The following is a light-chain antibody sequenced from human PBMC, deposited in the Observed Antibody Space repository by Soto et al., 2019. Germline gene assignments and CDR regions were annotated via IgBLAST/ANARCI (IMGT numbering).Light chain of an antibody. V-gene: IGKV3-20*01. CDR1: QSVSSNY. J-gene: IGKJ1*01. CDR3: QKYGTSPWT. Sequence: EIVLTQSPGTLSLSPGERATLSCRASQSVSSNYLAWYQQKPGQAPRLLIHGASSRATGIPDRFSGSGSGKDFTLTISRLEPEDFAVYYCQKYGTSPWTFGQGTKVEIK. CDR2: GAS.